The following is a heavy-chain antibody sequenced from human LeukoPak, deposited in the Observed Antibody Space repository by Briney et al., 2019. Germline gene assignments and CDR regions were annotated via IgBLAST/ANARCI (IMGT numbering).Heavy chain of an antibody. CDR2: ISAYNGNT. CDR3: ARDYPIFDDILTGYLTFDY. J-gene: IGHJ4*02. V-gene: IGHV1-18*04. Sequence: ASVKVSCKASGYTFTSYGISWVRQAPGQGLEWMGWISAYNGNTNYAQKLQGRVTMTTDTPTSTAYMELRSLRSDDTAVYYCARDYPIFDDILTGYLTFDYWGQGTLVTVSS. CDR1: GYTFTSYG. D-gene: IGHD3-9*01.